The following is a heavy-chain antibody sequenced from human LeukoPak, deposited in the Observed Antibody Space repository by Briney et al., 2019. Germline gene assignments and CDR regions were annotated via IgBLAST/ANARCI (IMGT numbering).Heavy chain of an antibody. CDR2: ISDGSSTI. CDR1: GFTFSNYN. J-gene: IGHJ4*02. Sequence: GGSLRLSCAASGFTFSNYNLNWVRQAPGKGLEWVPYISDGSSTIYYADSVRGRFTISRDNAKNSLYLQINSLRDEDTAVYYCARETVGLDYWGQGTLVTVSS. D-gene: IGHD4-23*01. CDR3: ARETVGLDY. V-gene: IGHV3-48*02.